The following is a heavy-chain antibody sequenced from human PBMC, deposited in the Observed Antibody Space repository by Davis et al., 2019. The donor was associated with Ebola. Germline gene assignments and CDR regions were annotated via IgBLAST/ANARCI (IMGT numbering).Heavy chain of an antibody. CDR3: ARAGNYYFEY. V-gene: IGHV3-74*01. D-gene: IGHD1-7*01. Sequence: PGGSLRLSCAASGFTFSTSWVHWVRQAPGEGLVWASRINGDGSTINYADSVKGRFTVSRDNARNTMYLQMNSLRAEDTAVYSCARAGNYYFEYWGQGTLVTVSS. CDR1: GFTFSTSW. J-gene: IGHJ4*02. CDR2: INGDGSTI.